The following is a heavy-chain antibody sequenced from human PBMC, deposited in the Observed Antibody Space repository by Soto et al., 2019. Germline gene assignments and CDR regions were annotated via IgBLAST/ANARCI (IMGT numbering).Heavy chain of an antibody. D-gene: IGHD3-9*01. CDR2: IYYSGST. V-gene: IGHV4-61*01. J-gene: IGHJ6*02. CDR3: AREIPEQLRYFDWLPYGMDV. Sequence: QVQLQESGPGLVKPSETLSLTCTVSGGSVSSGSYYWSWIRQPPGKGLEWIGYIYYSGSTNYNPSLKSRVTISVDTSKNQFSLKLSSVTAADTAVYYCAREIPEQLRYFDWLPYGMDVWGQGTTVTVSS. CDR1: GGSVSSGSYY.